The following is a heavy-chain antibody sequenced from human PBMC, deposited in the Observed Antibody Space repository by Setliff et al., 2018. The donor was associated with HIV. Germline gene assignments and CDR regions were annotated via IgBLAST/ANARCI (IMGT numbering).Heavy chain of an antibody. CDR1: EFTFGDYA. V-gene: IGHV3-49*04. D-gene: IGHD2-21*01. CDR3: TRVPINSSSSMDV. Sequence: PGGSLRLSCTASEFTFGDYAMSWVRQAPGKGLEWVGFIRSKTYGGTTKYAASVKGRFTISRDDSKSVAYLQMNSLKTEDTAVYYCTRVPINSSSSMDVWGKGTTVTVSS. CDR2: IRSKTYGGTT. J-gene: IGHJ6*03.